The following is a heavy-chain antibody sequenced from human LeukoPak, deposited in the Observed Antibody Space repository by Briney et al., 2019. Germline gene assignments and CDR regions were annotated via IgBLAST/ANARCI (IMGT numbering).Heavy chain of an antibody. CDR3: ARVFLVTATTLPDY. V-gene: IGHV3-21*01. Sequence: PGGSLRLSCAASGFTFSSYSMNWVRQAPGKGLEWVSSISSSSSYIYYADSVKGRFIISRDNAKNSLYLQMNSLRAEDTAVYYCARVFLVTATTLPDYWGQGTLVTVSS. CDR2: ISSSSSYI. J-gene: IGHJ4*02. CDR1: GFTFSSYS. D-gene: IGHD2-21*02.